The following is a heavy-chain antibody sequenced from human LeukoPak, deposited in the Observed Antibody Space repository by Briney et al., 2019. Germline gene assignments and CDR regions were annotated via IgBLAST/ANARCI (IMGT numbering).Heavy chain of an antibody. CDR1: RSSFSSYT. V-gene: IGHV1-69*02. Sequence: ASVKVSCKVSRSSFSSYTISWVRQAPRQGLEWMGRIIPIHNMINYAQNFQDSVTITADKSTSTAYMELSSLRSEDTAIYYCARGAVAGLEGVDYWGQGTLVTVPS. J-gene: IGHJ4*02. CDR3: ARGAVAGLEGVDY. CDR2: IIPIHNMI. D-gene: IGHD6-19*01.